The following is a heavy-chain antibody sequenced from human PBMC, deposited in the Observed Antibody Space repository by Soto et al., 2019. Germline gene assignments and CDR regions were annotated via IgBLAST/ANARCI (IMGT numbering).Heavy chain of an antibody. CDR2: LSYPGDT. CDR1: ALSLSPYD. V-gene: IGHV3-13*01. CDR3: KKGPHSASGYYYLDV. Sequence: GGPLRLSSHTSALSLSPYDMHWVRQATGKGLESVAALSYPGDTYYPFSVKGRFTVSRVCAKNSLYLQMHRITAWDSAVHYCKKGPHSASGYYYLDVWGKGTTVTVSS. D-gene: IGHD3-10*01. J-gene: IGHJ6*03.